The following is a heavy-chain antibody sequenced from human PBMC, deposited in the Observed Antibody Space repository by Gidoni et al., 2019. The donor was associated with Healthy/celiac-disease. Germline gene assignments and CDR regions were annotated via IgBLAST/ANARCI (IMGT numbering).Heavy chain of an antibody. CDR3: ASNTYCSGGSCYLDYYMDV. D-gene: IGHD2-15*01. J-gene: IGHJ6*03. CDR1: GYTFTSYA. V-gene: IGHV7-4-1*02. CDR2: INTNTGNP. Sequence: QVQLVQSRSELKKPGDSVKVSCKASGYTFTSYAMNGVRQATGQGLEWMGWINTNTGNPTYAQGFTGRFVFSLDTSVSTAYLQISSLKAEDTAVYYCASNTYCSGGSCYLDYYMDVWGKGTTVTVSS.